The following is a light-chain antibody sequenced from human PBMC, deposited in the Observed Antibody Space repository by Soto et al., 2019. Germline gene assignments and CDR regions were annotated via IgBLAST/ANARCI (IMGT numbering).Light chain of an antibody. CDR3: PQRNSWRPGGYT. CDR2: DAS. Sequence: EIVLTQSPATLSLSPGERAALSCRASQGDSASLAWYQQKPGQAPRLLIYDASTRAAGIPARFSGEGSGTDFTLAISSLEPEDSAVYSCPQRNSWRPGGYTFGQGTKLDIK. CDR1: QGDSAS. V-gene: IGKV3-11*01. J-gene: IGKJ2*01.